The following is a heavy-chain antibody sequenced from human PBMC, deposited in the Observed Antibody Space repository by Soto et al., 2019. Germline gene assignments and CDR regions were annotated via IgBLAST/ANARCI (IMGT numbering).Heavy chain of an antibody. V-gene: IGHV4-34*01. CDR3: AGLPVDYGGDYYYYGMDV. Sequence: SETLSLTCAVYGGSFSGYYWSWIRQPPGKGLEWIGEINHSGSTNYNPSLKSRVTISVDTSKNQLSLKLSSVTAADTAVYYCAGLPVDYGGDYYYYGMDVWGQGTTVTVSS. CDR1: GGSFSGYY. D-gene: IGHD4-17*01. CDR2: INHSGST. J-gene: IGHJ6*02.